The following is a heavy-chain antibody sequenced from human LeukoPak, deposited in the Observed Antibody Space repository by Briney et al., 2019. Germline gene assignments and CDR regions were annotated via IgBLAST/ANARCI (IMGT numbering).Heavy chain of an antibody. D-gene: IGHD4-23*01. J-gene: IGHJ4*02. V-gene: IGHV1-46*01. CDR2: INPSGGST. Sequence: GASVKVSCKASGYTFTSYYMHWVRQAPGQGLEWMGIINPSGGSTSYAQKFQGRVTMTRDTSTSTVYMELSSLRSEDTAVYYCARDLRTIGVTPSQVVVDWGQGTLVTVSS. CDR1: GYTFTSYY. CDR3: ARDLRTIGVTPSQVVVD.